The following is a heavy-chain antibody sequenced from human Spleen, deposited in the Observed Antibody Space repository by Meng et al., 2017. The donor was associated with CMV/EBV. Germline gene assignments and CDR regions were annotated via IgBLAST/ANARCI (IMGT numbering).Heavy chain of an antibody. V-gene: IGHV3-53*01. CDR3: ARENAYGCEI. CDR2: IYIGGGT. CDR1: GFTVSTNY. Sequence: GGSLRLSCAASGFTVSTNYMSWVRQAPGKGLEWVSIIYIGGGTYSADSVKGRFTISRDNSKNTVYLQMNSLRAEDTAVYYCARENAYGCEIWGQGTMVTVSS. D-gene: IGHD3-16*01. J-gene: IGHJ3*02.